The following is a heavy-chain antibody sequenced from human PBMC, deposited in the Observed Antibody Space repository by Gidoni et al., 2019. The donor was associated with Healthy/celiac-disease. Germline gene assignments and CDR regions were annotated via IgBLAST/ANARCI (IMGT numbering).Heavy chain of an antibody. CDR2: INPSGGST. Sequence: QVQLVQSGAEVKKPGASVKVSCKASGYTFTSYYMHWVRQAPGQGLEWMGIINPSGGSTSYAQKFQGRVTMTRDTSTSTVYMELSSLRSEDTAVYYCARETNTFYTYDILTGYYAFDPWGQGTLVTVSS. CDR1: GYTFTSYY. V-gene: IGHV1-46*03. CDR3: ARETNTFYTYDILTGYYAFDP. D-gene: IGHD3-9*01. J-gene: IGHJ5*02.